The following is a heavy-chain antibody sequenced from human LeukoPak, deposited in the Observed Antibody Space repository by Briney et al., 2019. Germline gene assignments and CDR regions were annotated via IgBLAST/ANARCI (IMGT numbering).Heavy chain of an antibody. V-gene: IGHV4-61*01. Sequence: AETLSLTCTVSGGSVSSGSYYWSWIRQPPGKGLEWIGYIYYSGSTNYNPSLKSRVTISVDTSKNQFSLKLSSVTAADTAVYYCASCITMVRGVISEGWFDPWGQGTLVTVSS. D-gene: IGHD3-10*01. CDR3: ASCITMVRGVISEGWFDP. CDR2: IYYSGST. CDR1: GGSVSSGSYY. J-gene: IGHJ5*02.